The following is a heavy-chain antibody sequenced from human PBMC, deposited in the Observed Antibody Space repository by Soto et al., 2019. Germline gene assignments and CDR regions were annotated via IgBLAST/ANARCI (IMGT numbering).Heavy chain of an antibody. V-gene: IGHV4-39*01. J-gene: IGHJ6*02. D-gene: IGHD3-10*01. Sequence: PSETLSLTCTVSGGSISSSSYYWGWIRQPPGKGLEWIGSIYYSGSTYYNPSLKSRVTISVDTSKNQFSLKLSSVTAADTAVYYCATLSYGSGSYYNPYYYYGMDVWGQGTTVS. CDR2: IYYSGST. CDR3: ATLSYGSGSYYNPYYYYGMDV. CDR1: GGSISSSSYY.